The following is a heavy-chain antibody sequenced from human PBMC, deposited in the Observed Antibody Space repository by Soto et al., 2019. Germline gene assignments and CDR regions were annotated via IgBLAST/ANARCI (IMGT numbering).Heavy chain of an antibody. CDR3: AKDAAYYDFWSGYYPYYYYGMDV. CDR2: ISYDGSNK. J-gene: IGHJ6*02. V-gene: IGHV3-30*18. CDR1: GFTFSSYG. D-gene: IGHD3-3*01. Sequence: GGSLRLSCAASGFTFSSYGMHWVRQAPGKGLEWVAVISYDGSNKYYADSVKGRFTISRDNSKNTLYLQMNSLRAEDTAVYYCAKDAAYYDFWSGYYPYYYYGMDVWGQGTTVTVYS.